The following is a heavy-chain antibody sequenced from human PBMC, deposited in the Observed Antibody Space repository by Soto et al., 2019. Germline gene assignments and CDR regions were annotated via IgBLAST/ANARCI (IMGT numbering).Heavy chain of an antibody. CDR2: INSDGSST. CDR3: ATLDIVVVPAATATYYYYYYMDV. Sequence: GGSLRLSCAASGFTFSSYWMHWVRQAPGKGLVWVSRINSDGSSTSYADSVKGRFTISRDNAKNTLYLQMNSLRAEDTAVYYCATLDIVVVPAATATYYYYYYMDVWGKGT. CDR1: GFTFSSYW. J-gene: IGHJ6*03. V-gene: IGHV3-74*01. D-gene: IGHD2-2*01.